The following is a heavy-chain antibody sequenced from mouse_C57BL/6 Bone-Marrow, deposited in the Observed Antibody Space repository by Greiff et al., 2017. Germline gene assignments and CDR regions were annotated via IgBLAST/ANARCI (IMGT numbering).Heavy chain of an antibody. J-gene: IGHJ4*01. D-gene: IGHD1-1*01. Sequence: QVQLQQPGTELVKPGASVKLSCKASGYTFTSYWMHWVKQRPGQGLEWIGNINPSNGGTNYNEKFKSKATLTVDKSSSTAYMQLSSLTSEDSAVYYCARGIYYYGSPFYAMDYWGQGTSVTVSS. CDR2: INPSNGGT. CDR3: ARGIYYYGSPFYAMDY. CDR1: GYTFTSYW. V-gene: IGHV1-53*01.